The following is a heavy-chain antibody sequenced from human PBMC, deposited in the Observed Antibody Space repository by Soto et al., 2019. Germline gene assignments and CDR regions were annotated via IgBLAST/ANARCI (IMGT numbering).Heavy chain of an antibody. CDR1: GFTFSSYG. J-gene: IGHJ6*02. CDR2: ISYDGSNK. CDR3: AKDGWLAAAGSPMDV. D-gene: IGHD6-13*01. V-gene: IGHV3-30*18. Sequence: GGSLRLSCAASGFTFSSYGMHWVRQAPGKGLEWVAVISYDGSNKYYADSVKGRFTISRDNSKNTLYLQMNSLRAEDTAVYYCAKDGWLAAAGSPMDVWGQGTTVTVSS.